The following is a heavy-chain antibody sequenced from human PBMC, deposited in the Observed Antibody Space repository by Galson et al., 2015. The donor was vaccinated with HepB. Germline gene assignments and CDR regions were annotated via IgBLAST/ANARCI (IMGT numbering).Heavy chain of an antibody. Sequence: SCGASGFTFSSYAMHWVRQAPGRGMEWVAVISQDGSITHHADSVKGRFTISRDNSKNTLYLQMNSLRTEDTAVFYCARSEPRTWHNFDYWGQGTLVTVSS. CDR1: GFTFSSYA. J-gene: IGHJ4*02. CDR3: ARSEPRTWHNFDY. V-gene: IGHV3-30*04. CDR2: ISQDGSIT. D-gene: IGHD1-14*01.